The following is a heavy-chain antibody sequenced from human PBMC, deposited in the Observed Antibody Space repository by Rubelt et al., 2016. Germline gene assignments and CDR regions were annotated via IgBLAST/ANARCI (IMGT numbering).Heavy chain of an antibody. Sequence: QVQLQQWGAGLLKPSETLSLTCAVYGGSFSGYYWSWIRQPPGKGLEWIGEMNHSGSTNYNPACKGRVTIAVDTSTNQVSRELGSVTAADTAVDYCARDNTPLGRRSYCFDYWGQGTLVTVSS. CDR2: MNHSGST. D-gene: IGHD3-10*01. V-gene: IGHV4-34*01. CDR3: ARDNTPLGRRSYCFDY. CDR1: GGSFSGYY. J-gene: IGHJ4*02.